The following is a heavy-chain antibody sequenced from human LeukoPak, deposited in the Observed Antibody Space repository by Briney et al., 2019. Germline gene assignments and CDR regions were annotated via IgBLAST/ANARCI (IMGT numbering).Heavy chain of an antibody. D-gene: IGHD6-6*01. CDR3: ARDNIAARQLRTGIDC. V-gene: IGHV3-48*03. CDR2: ISSSGDTM. J-gene: IGHJ4*02. CDR1: GFTFNSYE. Sequence: GGSLRLSRAASGFTFNSYEMSWVRQAPGKGLEWVSYISSSGDTMYYADSVKGRFTISRDNAKNSLYLQMNTLRAEDTAVYYCARDNIAARQLRTGIDCWGQGTLVTVSS.